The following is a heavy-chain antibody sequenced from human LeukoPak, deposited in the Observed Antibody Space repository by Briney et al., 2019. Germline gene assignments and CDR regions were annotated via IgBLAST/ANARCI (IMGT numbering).Heavy chain of an antibody. V-gene: IGHV1-46*01. CDR3: ARGNLPYYYDSSGSPSIDY. Sequence: GASVKVSCKASGYTFTSYYIHWVRQAPGQGLEWMGRINPSGGSTTYAQNFQGRVNMTRDTSTSTVYMELRSLRSEDTAVYYCARGNLPYYYDSSGSPSIDYWGQGTLVTVSS. D-gene: IGHD3-22*01. J-gene: IGHJ4*02. CDR1: GYTFTSYY. CDR2: INPSGGST.